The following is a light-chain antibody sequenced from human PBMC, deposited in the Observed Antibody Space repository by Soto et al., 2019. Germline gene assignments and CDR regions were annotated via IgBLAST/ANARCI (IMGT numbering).Light chain of an antibody. J-gene: IGKJ4*01. CDR1: QSVGRN. V-gene: IGKV3-15*01. CDR3: QQYSNWPLT. Sequence: EIEMTQSPATLSVSPGERVALSCRASQSVGRNLAWYQQKPGQAPRLLIHGASTRATGFPVRFSGSGSGTDFTLIISSRQSEDFALYYCQQYSNWPLTFGGGTKVEIK. CDR2: GAS.